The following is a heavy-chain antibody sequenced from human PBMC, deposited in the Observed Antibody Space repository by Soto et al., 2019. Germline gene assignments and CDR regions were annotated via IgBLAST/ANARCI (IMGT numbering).Heavy chain of an antibody. D-gene: IGHD3-22*01. V-gene: IGHV3-23*01. CDR1: GFSFSSYA. CDR3: VKPIPDYYDSSRYSPIDY. J-gene: IGHJ4*02. Sequence: EVQLLESGGGLVQPGGSLRLSCAASGFSFSSYAMSWVRQAPGKGVEWVSAISGSGGSTYYADSVKGRFTISRDNSKNTLYLQMNSLRAEATAVYYCVKPIPDYYDSSRYSPIDYWGQGTLVTVSS. CDR2: ISGSGGST.